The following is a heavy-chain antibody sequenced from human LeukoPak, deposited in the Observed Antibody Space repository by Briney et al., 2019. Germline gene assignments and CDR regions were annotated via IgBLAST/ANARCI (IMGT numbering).Heavy chain of an antibody. CDR1: GGSISSYY. J-gene: IGHJ4*02. CDR2: IYTSGST. Sequence: SETLSLTCTVSGGSISSYYWSWIRQLAGKGLEWIGRIYTSGSTNYNPSLKSRVTMSVDTSKNQFSLKLSSVTAADTAVYYCARDGLYYDILTGYYRRGYFDYWGQGTLVTVSS. D-gene: IGHD3-9*01. V-gene: IGHV4-4*07. CDR3: ARDGLYYDILTGYYRRGYFDY.